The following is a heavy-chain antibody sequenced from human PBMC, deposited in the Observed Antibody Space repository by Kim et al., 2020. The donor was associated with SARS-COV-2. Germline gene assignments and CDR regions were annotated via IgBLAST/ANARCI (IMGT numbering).Heavy chain of an antibody. Sequence: ASVKVSCKASGYTFTSYGISWVRQAPGQGLEWMGWISAYNGNTNYAQKLQGRVTMTTDTSTSTAYMELRSLRSDDTAVYYCARAYSSGWYWGVFYYYYGMDIWGQRATVTVSS. D-gene: IGHD6-19*01. CDR1: GYTFTSYG. V-gene: IGHV1-18*04. CDR2: ISAYNGNT. CDR3: ARAYSSGWYWGVFYYYYGMDI. J-gene: IGHJ6*02.